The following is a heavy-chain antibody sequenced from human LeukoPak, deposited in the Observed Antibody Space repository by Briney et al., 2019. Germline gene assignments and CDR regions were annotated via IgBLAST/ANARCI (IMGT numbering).Heavy chain of an antibody. CDR2: IKQDGSYQ. V-gene: IGHV3-7*05. J-gene: IGHJ4*02. CDR3: AADSSSSGGLEY. D-gene: IGHD6-6*01. CDR1: GFTFDNYP. Sequence: GGSLRLSCAASGFTFDNYPLHWVRQAPGKGLEWVANIKQDGSYQRYVDSVKGRSTISRDNAKSSLYLQINSLRAEDTAVYYCAADSSSSGGLEYWGQGTLVTVSS.